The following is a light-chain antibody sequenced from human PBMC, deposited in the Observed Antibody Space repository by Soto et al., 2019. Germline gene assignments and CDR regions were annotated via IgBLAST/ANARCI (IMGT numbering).Light chain of an antibody. J-gene: IGLJ2*01. V-gene: IGLV2-14*03. Sequence: QSVLTQPASVSGSPGQSITISCIGTSSDIGAYNYVSWYQQHPGKAPKLLIYDVTNRPSGVFNRFSGSKSGNTASMTISGLQAEDEADYYCSSYTSSNTPVFGGGTKLTVL. CDR2: DVT. CDR1: SSDIGAYNY. CDR3: SSYTSSNTPV.